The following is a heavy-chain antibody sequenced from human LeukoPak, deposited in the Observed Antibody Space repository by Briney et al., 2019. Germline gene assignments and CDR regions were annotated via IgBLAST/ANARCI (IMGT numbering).Heavy chain of an antibody. V-gene: IGHV1-2*02. D-gene: IGHD6-13*01. CDR2: VNPNSGDT. J-gene: IGHJ4*02. CDR1: GYTFTGYY. CDR3: ALLFSSTWYRFDS. Sequence: ASVKVSCKASGYTFTGYYMHWVRQAPGQGLEWMGWVNPNSGDTNYVHKFQGRVTMTSDTSISTAYMDLSGVRSDDTAVYYCALLFSSTWYRFDSWGQGTLVTVSS.